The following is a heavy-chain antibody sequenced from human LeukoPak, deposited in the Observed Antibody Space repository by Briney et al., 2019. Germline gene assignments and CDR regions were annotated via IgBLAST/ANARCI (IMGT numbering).Heavy chain of an antibody. CDR2: IYPGDSDT. J-gene: IGHJ3*02. CDR3: ARASAPVQLEEGAFDI. V-gene: IGHV5-51*01. CDR1: GYSFTSYW. D-gene: IGHD1-1*01. Sequence: GESLKISCKGSGYSFTSYWIGWVRQMPGKGLEWMGIIYPGDSDTRYSPSFQGQVTISADKSISTAYLQWSSLKASDTAMYYCARASAPVQLEEGAFDIWGQGTMVTVSS.